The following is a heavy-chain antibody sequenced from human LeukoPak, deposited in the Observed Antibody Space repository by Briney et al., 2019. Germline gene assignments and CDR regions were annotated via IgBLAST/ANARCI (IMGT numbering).Heavy chain of an antibody. Sequence: GGSLRLSCAASGFTVSSNYMSWVRQAPGKGLEWVSVIYSGGSTYYADSVKGGFTISRDNSKNTLYLQMNSLRAEDTAVYYCARDVDNWFDPWGQGTLVTVSS. V-gene: IGHV3-66*01. CDR3: ARDVDNWFDP. J-gene: IGHJ5*02. CDR1: GFTVSSNY. CDR2: IYSGGST.